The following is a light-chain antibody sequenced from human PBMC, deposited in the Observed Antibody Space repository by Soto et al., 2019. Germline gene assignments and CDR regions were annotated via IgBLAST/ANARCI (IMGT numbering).Light chain of an antibody. Sequence: DIVLTQSPCTLSSSPRGRATLSCRASQSATDNYLAWYHQKSGQAPSLLNYGASSMAAGITDRFSGCGSGTGFTLAITRLEPEDCVLYYCHQYGRSPRGTFGQGTEVYIK. J-gene: IGKJ1*01. CDR3: HQYGRSPRGT. CDR1: QSATDNY. V-gene: IGKV3-20*01. CDR2: GAS.